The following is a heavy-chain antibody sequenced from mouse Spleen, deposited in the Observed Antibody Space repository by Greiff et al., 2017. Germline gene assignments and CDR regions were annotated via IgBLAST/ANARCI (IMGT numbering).Heavy chain of an antibody. CDR1: GFSLTSYG. CDR2: IWSGGST. J-gene: IGHJ3*01. Sequence: VQLQESGPGLVQPSQSLSITCTVSGFSLTSYGVHWVRQSPGKGLEWLGVIWSGGSTDYNAAFISRLSISKDNSKSQVFFKMNSLQADDTAIYYCASKNPFAYWGQGTLVTVSA. V-gene: IGHV2-2*01. CDR3: ASKNPFAY.